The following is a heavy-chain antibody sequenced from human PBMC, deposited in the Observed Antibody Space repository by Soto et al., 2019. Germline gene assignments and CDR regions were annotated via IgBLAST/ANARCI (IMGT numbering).Heavy chain of an antibody. CDR2: IIPIFGTA. V-gene: IGHV1-69*13. CDR1: GGTFSSYA. CDR3: ARGHCTNGVCYTGPNWFDP. J-gene: IGHJ5*02. Sequence: GASVKVSCKASGGTFSSYAISWVRQAPGQGLEWMGGIIPIFGTANYAQKFQGRVTITADESTSTAYMELSSLRSEDTAVYYCARGHCTNGVCYTGPNWFDPWGKGTLVTVSS. D-gene: IGHD2-8*01.